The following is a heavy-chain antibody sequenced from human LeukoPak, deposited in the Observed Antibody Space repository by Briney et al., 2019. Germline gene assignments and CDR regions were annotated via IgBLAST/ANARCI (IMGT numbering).Heavy chain of an antibody. J-gene: IGHJ6*03. CDR2: IKQDGSEK. D-gene: IGHD1-26*01. CDR1: GFTFSSYW. CDR3: ARLVGATYYYYYYYMDV. V-gene: IGHV3-7*01. Sequence: GGSLRLSCAASGFTFSSYWMSWVRQAPGKGLGWVANIKQDGSEKYYVDSVKGRFTISRDNAKNSLYLQMNSLRAEDTAVYYCARLVGATYYYYYYYMDVWGKGTTVTVSS.